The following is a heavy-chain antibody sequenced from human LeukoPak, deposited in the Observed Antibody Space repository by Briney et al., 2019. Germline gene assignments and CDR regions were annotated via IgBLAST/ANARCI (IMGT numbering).Heavy chain of an antibody. J-gene: IGHJ4*02. CDR3: ARGYSAYATCFDY. D-gene: IGHD5-12*01. CDR2: IKQDGSEK. Sequence: GGSLRLSCAASGFTFSGYWMSWVRQPPGKGLEWVANIKQDGSEKYYVDSVKGRFTISRDNAKNSLYLQMNSLRVEDTAVYYCARGYSAYATCFDYWGQGTLVTVSS. CDR1: GFTFSGYW. V-gene: IGHV3-7*04.